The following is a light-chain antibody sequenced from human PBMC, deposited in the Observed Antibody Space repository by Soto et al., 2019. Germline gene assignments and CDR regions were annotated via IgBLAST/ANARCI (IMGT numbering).Light chain of an antibody. J-gene: IGKJ2*01. V-gene: IGKV1-39*01. CDR1: QSITNY. CDR3: QQSDRAPFT. Sequence: DILMTQSPSSLSASIGDRVSITCRAGQSITNYLNWYQQKPGKAPSLLIYGASSLLSGVPSRFSGSGSGTEFTLTSSSLQPEEFATYYCQQSDRAPFTFGQGTKLEIK. CDR2: GAS.